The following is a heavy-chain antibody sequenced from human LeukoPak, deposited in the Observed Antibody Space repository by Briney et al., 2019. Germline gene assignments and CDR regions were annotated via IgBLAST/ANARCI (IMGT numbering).Heavy chain of an antibody. V-gene: IGHV3-9*03. D-gene: IGHD6-13*01. CDR2: ISWNSGSI. Sequence: SLRLSCAASGFTFDDYAMHWVRQAPGKGLEWVSGISWNSGSIGYADSVKGRFTISRDNAKNSLYLQMNSLRVEDMALYYCAKGVGYSSLDAFDIWGQGTMVTVSS. J-gene: IGHJ3*02. CDR1: GFTFDDYA. CDR3: AKGVGYSSLDAFDI.